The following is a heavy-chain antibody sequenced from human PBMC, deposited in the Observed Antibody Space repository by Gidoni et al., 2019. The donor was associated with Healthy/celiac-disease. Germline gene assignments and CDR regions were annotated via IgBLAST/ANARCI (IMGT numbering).Heavy chain of an antibody. CDR2: ISRCRSYR. D-gene: IGHD3-10*01. CDR1: GFTFSSYS. V-gene: IGHV3-21*01. J-gene: IGHJ4*02. Sequence: EVQLVESGGGLVKPGGSLRLPCAASGFTFSSYSMNWVRQAPGKGLEWVSSISRCRSYRYYADSVKGRLTISRDNAKISLHLQMNSLRAEDTAVYYCARDLPYFRGPVDYWGQGTLVTVSS. CDR3: ARDLPYFRGPVDY.